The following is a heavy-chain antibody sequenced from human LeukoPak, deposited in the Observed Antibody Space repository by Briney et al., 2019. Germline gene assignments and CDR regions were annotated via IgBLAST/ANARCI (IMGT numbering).Heavy chain of an antibody. D-gene: IGHD3-10*01. CDR1: GFHFSTYG. CDR2: ISNDGSNK. V-gene: IGHV3-30*18. J-gene: IGHJ4*02. Sequence: GGSLRLSCAASGFHFSTYGMHWVRQAPGKGLEWVAAISNDGSNKFYTDSVKGRFTISRDNPKTTMNLQMNSLRAEDTAVYYCAKTLYGSGSYPTIFDYWGQGTLVTASS. CDR3: AKTLYGSGSYPTIFDY.